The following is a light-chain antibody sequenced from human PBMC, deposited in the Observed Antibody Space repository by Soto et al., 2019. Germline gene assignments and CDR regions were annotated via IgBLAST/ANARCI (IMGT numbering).Light chain of an antibody. CDR3: QQRGNWPLT. Sequence: TVLTQSPATLSLSPGERATLSCRASQDIGRYLIWYQQKPGQAPRLLIHDTSSRATGIPSRFSGSGSGTDFTLTISSLEPEDFAVYYCQQRGNWPLTFGGGTKVEI. J-gene: IGKJ4*01. CDR1: QDIGRY. CDR2: DTS. V-gene: IGKV3-11*01.